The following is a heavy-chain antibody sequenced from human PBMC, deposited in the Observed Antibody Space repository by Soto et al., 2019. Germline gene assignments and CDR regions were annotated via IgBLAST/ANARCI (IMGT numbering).Heavy chain of an antibody. V-gene: IGHV3-74*03. Sequence: PGGSLRLSCAASGFTFGDYWMDWVRQPPGKGPEWVSRMTGDGRTTQYADSVKGRFTASRDNAKSTLYLQMNRLRAEDTAVYYCATAEVDYWGPGTLVTVSS. CDR2: MTGDGRTT. J-gene: IGHJ4*02. CDR3: ATAEVDY. CDR1: GFTFGDYW.